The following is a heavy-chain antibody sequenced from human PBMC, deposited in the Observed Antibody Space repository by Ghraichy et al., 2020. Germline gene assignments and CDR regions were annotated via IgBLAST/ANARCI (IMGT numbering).Heavy chain of an antibody. CDR1: GFTFSAFG. CDR2: SWFDGTTN. D-gene: IGHD6-13*01. CDR3: ARDHYGYSNSWYYFDY. J-gene: IGHJ4*02. V-gene: IGHV3-33*01. Sequence: GGSLRLSCAASGFTFSAFGMHWVRQAPGKGLEWVAVSWFDGTTNYYADSVKGRFTISKDNYKNTLYLQMNGLRAEDTAVYFCARDHYGYSNSWYYFDYWGQGTLVSVAS.